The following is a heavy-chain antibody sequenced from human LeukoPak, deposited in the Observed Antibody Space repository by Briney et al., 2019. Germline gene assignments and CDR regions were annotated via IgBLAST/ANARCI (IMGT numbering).Heavy chain of an antibody. V-gene: IGHV1-69*13. CDR3: ARGLDCSGGSCYRSPSGYNWFDP. CDR2: IIPIFGTA. CDR1: GGTFSSYA. J-gene: IGHJ5*02. Sequence: GASVTVSCKASGGTFSSYAISWVRQAPGQGLEWMGGIIPIFGTANYAQKFQGRVTITADESTRTAYMELSSLRSEDTAVYYCARGLDCSGGSCYRSPSGYNWFDPWGQGTLVTVSS. D-gene: IGHD2-15*01.